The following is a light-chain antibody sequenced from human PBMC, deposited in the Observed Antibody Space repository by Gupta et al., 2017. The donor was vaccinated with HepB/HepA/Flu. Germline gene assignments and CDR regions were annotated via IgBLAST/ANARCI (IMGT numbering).Light chain of an antibody. CDR1: SSDVGAYNY. J-gene: IGLJ2*01. Sequence: QSALTQPPSASGSPGQSVTISCPGTSSDVGAYNYVTLYKQHPGKAPKLMIYEVNKRPPGVPDRFSGSKSGNTASLTVSGLQAEDEADYYCSSYAGSNNLVFGGGTKLTVL. CDR3: SSYAGSNNLV. V-gene: IGLV2-8*01. CDR2: EVN.